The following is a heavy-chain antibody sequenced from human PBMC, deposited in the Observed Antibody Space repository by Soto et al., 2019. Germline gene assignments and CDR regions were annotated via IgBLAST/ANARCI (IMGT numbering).Heavy chain of an antibody. J-gene: IGHJ4*02. Sequence: QVQLQQSGPGLVEPSGTLSLACAVSGGSVSSNNWWNWVRQSPGKGLEWIGEIYHTGSTNYNPSLKSRVTLSVDTSQNEVSLKMSYVTAADTAVYYCMRDRGAGSYTGFDYWGQGTLVTVSS. CDR3: MRDRGAGSYTGFDY. CDR1: GGSVSSNNW. V-gene: IGHV4-4*02. D-gene: IGHD3-16*02. CDR2: IYHTGST.